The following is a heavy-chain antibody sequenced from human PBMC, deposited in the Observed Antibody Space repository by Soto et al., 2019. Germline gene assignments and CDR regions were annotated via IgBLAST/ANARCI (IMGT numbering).Heavy chain of an antibody. CDR2: INGYNGNT. D-gene: IGHD3-16*01. CDR1: GYTFSTYG. J-gene: IGHJ6*02. CDR3: ARMGDVPYYYYGMDV. V-gene: IGHV1-18*01. Sequence: ASVKVACKASGYTFSTYGISWVRQAPGQGLEWMGWINGYNGNTNYAPKLQGRITMTTDTSTTTAYMELRSLRSDDTAVYYCARMGDVPYYYYGMDVWGQGTTVTVSS.